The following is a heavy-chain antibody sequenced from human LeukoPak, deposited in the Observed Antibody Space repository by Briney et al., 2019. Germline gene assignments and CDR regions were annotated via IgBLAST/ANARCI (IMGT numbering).Heavy chain of an antibody. J-gene: IGHJ3*02. Sequence: KPGGSLRLSCAASGFTFSSYSMNWVRQAPGKGLEWVSSISSSSSYIYYADSVKGRFTISRDNAKNSLYLQMNSLRAEDTAVYYCARGGALSLEFDIWGQGTMVTVSP. CDR2: ISSSSSYI. D-gene: IGHD3-16*02. CDR1: GFTFSSYS. V-gene: IGHV3-21*01. CDR3: ARGGALSLEFDI.